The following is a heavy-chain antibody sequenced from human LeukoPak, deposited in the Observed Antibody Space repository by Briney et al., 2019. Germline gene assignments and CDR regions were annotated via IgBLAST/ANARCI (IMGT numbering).Heavy chain of an antibody. D-gene: IGHD6-13*01. CDR2: IYYSGST. CDR1: GGSISSYY. V-gene: IGHV4-59*08. CDR3: ARRLPDSSSWYLLGYFDL. J-gene: IGHJ2*01. Sequence: PSETLSLTCTVSGGSISSYYWSWIRQPPGKGLEWIGYIYYSGSTNYNPSLKSRVTISVDTSKNQSSLKLSSVTAADTAVYYCARRLPDSSSWYLLGYFDLWGRGTLVTVSS.